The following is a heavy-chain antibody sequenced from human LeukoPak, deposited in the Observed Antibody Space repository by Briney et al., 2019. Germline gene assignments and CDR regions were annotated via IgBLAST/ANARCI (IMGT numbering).Heavy chain of an antibody. V-gene: IGHV3-21*01. Sequence: GGSLRLSCAASGFTFSSYSMNWLRQAPGKGLEWVSSISSSSSYLYYADSVKGRLTISRDNAKNSLYLQMNSLRAEDTAVYYCAREDDSRSFDYWGQGTLVTVSS. CDR3: AREDDSRSFDY. CDR1: GFTFSSYS. CDR2: ISSSSSYL. J-gene: IGHJ4*02. D-gene: IGHD3-22*01.